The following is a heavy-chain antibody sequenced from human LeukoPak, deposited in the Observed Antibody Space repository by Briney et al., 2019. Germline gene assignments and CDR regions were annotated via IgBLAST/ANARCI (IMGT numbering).Heavy chain of an antibody. J-gene: IGHJ4*02. V-gene: IGHV3-21*04. CDR2: ISSSSSYI. CDR3: AKGDTVFRGGPDY. D-gene: IGHD3-10*01. Sequence: GGSLRLSCAASGFTFSSYSMNWVRQAPGKGLEWVSSISSSSSYIYYADSVKGRFTISRDNAKNSLYLQLNSLRAEDTAFYYCAKGDTVFRGGPDYWGQGTLVTVSS. CDR1: GFTFSSYS.